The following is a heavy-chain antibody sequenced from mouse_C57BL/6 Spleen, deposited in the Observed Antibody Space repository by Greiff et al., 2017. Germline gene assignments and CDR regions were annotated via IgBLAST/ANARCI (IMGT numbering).Heavy chain of an antibody. CDR2: INPNNGGT. V-gene: IGHV1-26*01. J-gene: IGHJ4*01. D-gene: IGHD1-1*01. Sequence: EVQVVESGPELVKPGASVKISCKASGYTFTDYYMNWVKQSHGKSLEWIGDINPNNGGTSYNQKFKGKATLTVDKSSSTAYMELRSLTSEDSAVYYCASTTVGAMDYWGQGTSVTVSS. CDR3: ASTTVGAMDY. CDR1: GYTFTDYY.